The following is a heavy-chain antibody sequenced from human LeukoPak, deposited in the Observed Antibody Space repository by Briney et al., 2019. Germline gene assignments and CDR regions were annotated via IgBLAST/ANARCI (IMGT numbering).Heavy chain of an antibody. CDR1: GFTFNNYW. V-gene: IGHV3-74*01. Sequence: GGSLRLSCAASGFTFNNYWMHWVRQPPGKGLLWVSRINTDGSTTNYADSVKGRFTISRDNAKNMVYLQMNSLRGEDTAVYYCAKDLGREVSDSSVDYWGQGTLVTVSS. J-gene: IGHJ4*02. CDR3: AKDLGREVSDSSVDY. CDR2: INTDGSTT. D-gene: IGHD3-16*01.